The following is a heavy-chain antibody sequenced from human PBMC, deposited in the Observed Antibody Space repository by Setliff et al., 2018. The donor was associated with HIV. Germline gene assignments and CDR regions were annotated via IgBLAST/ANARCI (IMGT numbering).Heavy chain of an antibody. Sequence: ASVKVSCRASGYTFTSYYMHWVRQAPGQGLEWMGIINPSGGSTSYAQKFQGRVTMTRDTSTSTVYMELSSLRSEDTAVYYCARDGYYDSSGYYKAQWAFDIWGQGTMVTVSS. J-gene: IGHJ3*02. D-gene: IGHD3-22*01. V-gene: IGHV1-46*01. CDR1: GYTFTSYY. CDR2: INPSGGST. CDR3: ARDGYYDSSGYYKAQWAFDI.